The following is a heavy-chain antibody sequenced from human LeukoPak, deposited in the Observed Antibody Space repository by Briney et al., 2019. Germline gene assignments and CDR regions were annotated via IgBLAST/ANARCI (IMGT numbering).Heavy chain of an antibody. J-gene: IGHJ4*02. CDR1: GFTFRSYE. Sequence: PGGSLRLPCAASGFTFRSYEMNWVRQAPGKGLEWVSYISSSGSTIFYADSVKGRFTLSRDNSKHTLFLQMNSVRAEDTALYYCARFGYGGKVDYWGQGTLVTVSS. CDR2: ISSSGSTI. D-gene: IGHD4-23*01. CDR3: ARFGYGGKVDY. V-gene: IGHV3-48*03.